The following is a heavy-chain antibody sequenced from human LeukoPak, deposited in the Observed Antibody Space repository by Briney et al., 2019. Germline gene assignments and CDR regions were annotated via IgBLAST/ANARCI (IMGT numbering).Heavy chain of an antibody. J-gene: IGHJ4*02. CDR3: AKVRVITTVLGVYFDY. CDR1: GFTFSSYG. D-gene: IGHD3-22*01. CDR2: ISGSGGST. Sequence: QSGGSLRLSCAASGFTFSSYGMSWVRQAPGKGLEWVSAISGSGGSTYYADSVRGRFTISRDNSKSTLYLQMNSLRAEDTAVYYCAKVRVITTVLGVYFDYWGQGTLVTVPS. V-gene: IGHV3-23*01.